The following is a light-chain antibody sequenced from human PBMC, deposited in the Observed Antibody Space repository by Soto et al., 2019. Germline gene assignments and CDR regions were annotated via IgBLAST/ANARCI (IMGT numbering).Light chain of an antibody. Sequence: QSVLTQPPSVSGAPGQRVTISCTGSSSNIGAGYDVHWYQQLPGTAPKLLIYYDSNRPSGVPDRFSGSRSGTSASLAITGLQAEDEADYYCQSFDSSLSGSVFGGGTQPTVL. V-gene: IGLV1-40*01. CDR1: SSNIGAGYD. CDR2: YDS. J-gene: IGLJ7*01. CDR3: QSFDSSLSGSV.